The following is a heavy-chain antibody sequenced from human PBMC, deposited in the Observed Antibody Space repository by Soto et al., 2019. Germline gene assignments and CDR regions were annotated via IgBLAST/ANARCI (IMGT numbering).Heavy chain of an antibody. D-gene: IGHD6-25*01. CDR2: INVGGTT. CDR1: GFTFSNYV. Sequence: PGGALRLSCAASGFTFSNYVMNWVRQAPGKGLEWVSAINVGGTTYYIDSVKGRFTISRDNSKNMGYLQMNSLRAEDTAIYYCAKDQSGYGSFDYWGQGVQVTVSS. J-gene: IGHJ4*02. CDR3: AKDQSGYGSFDY. V-gene: IGHV3-23*01.